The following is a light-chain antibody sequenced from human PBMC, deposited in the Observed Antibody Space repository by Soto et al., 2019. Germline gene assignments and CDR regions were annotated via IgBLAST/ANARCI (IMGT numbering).Light chain of an antibody. Sequence: EIVLTQSPGTLALSLGDEATLSCTASQTVNRNYLAWYLQKPAQPPRLLIYGVSNRAPGVPDRFSGGGSGTEFTLTIARLEPDDFGTYYCQQYIASPRTFRQGTRLEVK. CDR3: QQYIASPRT. CDR1: QTVNRNY. CDR2: GVS. V-gene: IGKV3-20*01. J-gene: IGKJ1*01.